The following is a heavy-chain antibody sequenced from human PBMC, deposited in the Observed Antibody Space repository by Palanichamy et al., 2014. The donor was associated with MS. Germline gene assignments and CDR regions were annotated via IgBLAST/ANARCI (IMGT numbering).Heavy chain of an antibody. CDR3: AKQIGYCHNPSCYYILDS. J-gene: IGHJ4*02. CDR1: GFIFSSYG. CDR2: ISGSGGNT. D-gene: IGHD2-2*01. V-gene: IGHV3-23*01. Sequence: EVQLLESGGGLVQPGGSLRLSCAASGFIFSSYGMSWVRQGPGKGLEWVSAISGSGGNTYDADSVKGRFTVSRDNSKSTLYLQMDSLRAEDTALYYCAKQIGYCHNPSCYYILDSWGQGTLVTVSS.